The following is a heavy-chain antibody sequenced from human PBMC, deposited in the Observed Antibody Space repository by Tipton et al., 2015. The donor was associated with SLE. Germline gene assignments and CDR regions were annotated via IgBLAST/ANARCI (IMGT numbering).Heavy chain of an antibody. CDR2: ISSSSSYI. J-gene: IGHJ4*02. Sequence: GSLRLSCAASGFTFSSYSMNWVRQAPGKGLEWVSSISSSSSYIYYADSVKSRFTISRDNAKNSLYLQMNSLRAEDTAVYYCARAWVGCFDYWGQGTLVTVSS. D-gene: IGHD1-26*01. CDR3: ARAWVGCFDY. CDR1: GFTFSSYS. V-gene: IGHV3-21*01.